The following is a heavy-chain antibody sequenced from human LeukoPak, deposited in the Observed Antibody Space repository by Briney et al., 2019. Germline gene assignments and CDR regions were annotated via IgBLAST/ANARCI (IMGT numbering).Heavy chain of an antibody. CDR1: GGTFSSYA. D-gene: IGHD2-8*01. CDR2: INPDSGGT. V-gene: IGHV1-2*02. CDR3: AGSLGYCTSNVCYLKY. J-gene: IGHJ4*02. Sequence: ASVKVSCKASGGTFSSYAISWVRQAPGQGLEWMGWINPDSGGTNYAEKFQGRVTMTRDTSISTAYMELRSLRSDDTAVYYCAGSLGYCTSNVCYLKYWGQGTLVTVSS.